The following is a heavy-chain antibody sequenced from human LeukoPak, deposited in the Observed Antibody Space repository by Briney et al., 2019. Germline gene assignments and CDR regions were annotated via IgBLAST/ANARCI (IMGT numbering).Heavy chain of an antibody. V-gene: IGHV1-18*01. CDR3: ARDLTFGGVIVINNYFDY. CDR2: ISAYNGNT. CDR1: GYTFTSYG. Sequence: ASVTVSCKASGYTFTSYGISWVRQAPGQGLEWMGWISAYNGNTNYAQKLQGRVTMTTDTSTSTAYMELRSLRSDDTAVYYCARDLTFGGVIVINNYFDYWGQGTLVTVSS. J-gene: IGHJ4*02. D-gene: IGHD3-16*02.